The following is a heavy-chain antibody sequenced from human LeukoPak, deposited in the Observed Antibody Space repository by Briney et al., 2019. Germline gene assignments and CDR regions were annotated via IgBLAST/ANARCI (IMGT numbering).Heavy chain of an antibody. J-gene: IGHJ3*02. V-gene: IGHV1-18*01. CDR3: ARDLPGGFGAFDI. CDR1: GGTFSSYA. CDR2: ISANNVNT. Sequence: GASVKVSCKASGGTFSSYAISWVRQAPGQGLEWMGWISANNVNTYYSQKLQGRVTMTTDTSTSTAYMELKSLRSDDTAVYYCARDLPGGFGAFDIWGQGTMVTVSS. D-gene: IGHD3-10*01.